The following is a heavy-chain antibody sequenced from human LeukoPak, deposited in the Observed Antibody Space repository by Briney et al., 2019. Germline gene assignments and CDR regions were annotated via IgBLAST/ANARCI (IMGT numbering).Heavy chain of an antibody. D-gene: IGHD1-26*01. V-gene: IGHV3-23*01. CDR2: ISGSGGST. Sequence: PTGGSLRLSCAASGFTFSSYAMSWVRQAPGKGLEWVSAISGSGGSTDYADSVKGRFTISRDNAKNSLYLQMNSLRAEDTAVYYCARVKVGTTNRFDYWGQGTLVTVSS. CDR1: GFTFSSYA. J-gene: IGHJ4*02. CDR3: ARVKVGTTNRFDY.